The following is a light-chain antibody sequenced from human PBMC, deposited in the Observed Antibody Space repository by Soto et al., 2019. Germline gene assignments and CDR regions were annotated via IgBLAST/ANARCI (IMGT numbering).Light chain of an antibody. CDR1: QSVSSN. V-gene: IGKV3-15*01. CDR2: GAS. Sequence: EIGMTQSPATLSVSPGERATLSCRASQSVSSNLAWYQQKPGQAPRLLIYGASTRATGIPARFSGSGSGTDFTLTISSLQSEDFAVYYCQQYNNLPPITFGGGTKVDNK. CDR3: QQYNNLPPIT. J-gene: IGKJ4*01.